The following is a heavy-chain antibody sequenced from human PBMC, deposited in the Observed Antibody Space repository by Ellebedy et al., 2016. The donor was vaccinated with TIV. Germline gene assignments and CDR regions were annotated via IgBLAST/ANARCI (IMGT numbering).Heavy chain of an antibody. CDR2: LTADGRST. Sequence: GGSLRLXXAASGCSLSNSFMSWIRQAPGKGLEWVSTLTADGRSTYFADSVKGRFTISRDNSKNTVYLQMNSLRSEDTAVYYCRPGHYSDAWGQGTLVTVSS. V-gene: IGHV3-23*01. CDR1: GCSLSNSF. J-gene: IGHJ4*02. CDR3: RPGHYSDA.